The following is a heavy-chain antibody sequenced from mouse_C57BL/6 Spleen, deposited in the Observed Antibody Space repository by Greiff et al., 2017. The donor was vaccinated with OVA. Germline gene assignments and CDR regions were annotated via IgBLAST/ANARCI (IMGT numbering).Heavy chain of an antibody. CDR2: IHPNSGST. V-gene: IGHV1-64*01. Sequence: QVHVKQPGAELVKPGASVKLSCKASGYTFTSYWMHWVKQRPGQGLEWIGMIHPNSGSTNYNEKFKSKATLTVDKSSSTAYMQLSSLTSEDSAVYYCAVIRGYFDVWGTGTTVTVSS. CDR1: GYTFTSYW. J-gene: IGHJ1*03. CDR3: AVIRGYFDV.